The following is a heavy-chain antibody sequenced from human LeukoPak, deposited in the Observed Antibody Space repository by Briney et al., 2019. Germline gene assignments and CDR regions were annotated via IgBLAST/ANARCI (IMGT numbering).Heavy chain of an antibody. D-gene: IGHD5-12*01. CDR3: AKGGGYEAQYYYYYLDV. CDR1: GFTVSSNS. J-gene: IGHJ6*03. V-gene: IGHV3-66*03. CDR2: IYSDNT. Sequence: GGSLRLSCTVSGFTVSSNSKSWVRQAPGKGLEWVSFIYSDNTHYSDSVKGRFTISRDNSKNTLYLQMKSLRAEDTAVYYCAKGGGYEAQYYYYYLDVWGKGTTVTISS.